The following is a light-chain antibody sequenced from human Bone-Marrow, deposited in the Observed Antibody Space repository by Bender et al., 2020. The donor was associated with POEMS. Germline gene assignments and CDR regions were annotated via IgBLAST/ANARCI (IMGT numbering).Light chain of an antibody. CDR1: TGSVTSAFY. J-gene: IGLJ3*02. CDR3: LLYFRGAQLWV. V-gene: IGLV7-43*01. CDR2: STS. Sequence: QTVVAQEPSLTVSAGGAVTLTCASSTGSVTSAFYANWFQQKPGQPPRALIYSTSNKHSWTPARFSGSLLRGKAALTLSGVQPEDEADYYCLLYFRGAQLWVFGGGTKLTVL.